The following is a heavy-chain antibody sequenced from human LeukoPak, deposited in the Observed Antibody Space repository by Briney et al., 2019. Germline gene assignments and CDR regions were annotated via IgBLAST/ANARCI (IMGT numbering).Heavy chain of an antibody. V-gene: IGHV5-51*01. J-gene: IGHJ3*02. CDR1: GYTFTNYW. CDR3: ASSLLIATSGAFDI. CDR2: IYPGDSDT. D-gene: IGHD3-22*01. Sequence: GESLKISCKGSGYTFTNYWIVWVRQMPGKGLEWMGIIYPGDSDTRYSPSFQGQVTISADKSTSTAYLQWSSLKASDTAMYYCASSLLIATSGAFDIWGQGTMVTVSS.